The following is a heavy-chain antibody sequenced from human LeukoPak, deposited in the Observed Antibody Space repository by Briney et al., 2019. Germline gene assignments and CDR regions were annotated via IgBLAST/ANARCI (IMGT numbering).Heavy chain of an antibody. CDR2: INHSGST. CDR1: GGSFSGYY. D-gene: IGHD1-1*01. J-gene: IGHJ4*02. V-gene: IGHV4-34*01. CDR3: VRVGRSLHWNPDF. Sequence: SETLSLTCAVYGGSFSGYYWSWIRQPPGKGLEWIGEINHSGSTNPSPSLKSRVTMSVDMSKNQFSLKLASVTAADTAVYYCVRVGRSLHWNPDFWGLGTLVTVSS.